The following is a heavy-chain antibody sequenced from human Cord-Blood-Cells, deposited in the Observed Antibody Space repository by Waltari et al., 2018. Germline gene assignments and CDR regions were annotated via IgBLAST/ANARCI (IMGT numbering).Heavy chain of an antibody. D-gene: IGHD2-15*01. V-gene: IGHV4-34*01. CDR1: GGSFSGYY. CDR2: INHSGGT. Sequence: QVQLQQWGAGLLKPSETLSLTCAVYGGSFSGYYWSWIRQPPGKGLEWIGEINHSGGTNYNPSLKSRVTISVDTSKIQFSLNLSSVTAADTAVYYCARGRGWDIWGQGTMVTVSS. J-gene: IGHJ3*02. CDR3: ARGRGWDI.